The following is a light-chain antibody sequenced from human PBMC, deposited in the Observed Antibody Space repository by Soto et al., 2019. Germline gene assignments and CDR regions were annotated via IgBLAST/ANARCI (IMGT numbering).Light chain of an antibody. CDR1: QXVSSY. Sequence: EIVLTQSPATLXLXPXEXXTXXXRXSQXVSSYLAWYQQKPGQAPRLLIYDASNRATGIPARFSGSGSGTDFTLTISSLEPEDFAVYYCQQRSNWLFGQGTRLEIK. V-gene: IGKV3-11*01. CDR2: DAS. J-gene: IGKJ5*01. CDR3: QQRSNWL.